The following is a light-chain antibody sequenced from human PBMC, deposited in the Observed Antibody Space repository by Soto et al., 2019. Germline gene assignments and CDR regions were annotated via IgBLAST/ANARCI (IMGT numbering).Light chain of an antibody. J-gene: IGKJ4*01. Sequence: EIVLTQSPATLSLSPGERATLSCRASQSVSSYLAWYQQKPGQAPRLLIYGASNRATGIPARFSGSRSGTHFTLTITSLDPEDFPVYYFQQRSNLPLSFGGPTNVEIK. CDR1: QSVSSY. V-gene: IGKV3-11*01. CDR2: GAS. CDR3: QQRSNLPLS.